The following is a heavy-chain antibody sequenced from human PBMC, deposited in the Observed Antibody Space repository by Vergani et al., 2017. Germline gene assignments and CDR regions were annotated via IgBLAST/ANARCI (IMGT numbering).Heavy chain of an antibody. J-gene: IGHJ6*03. V-gene: IGHV3-30-3*01. CDR3: ARDRGDWRYSRYSSNYYMDV. CDR1: GFTFGDHG. CDR2: ISNDGTNK. D-gene: IGHD2-8*02. Sequence: QVQMVESGGGVVQPGRSLRLSCAASGFTFGDHGIHWVRRAPGKGLEWVALISNDGTNKYYTNSVRGRFTISRDNSKSTLFLQMNSLRVEDMAVYYCARDRGDWRYSRYSSNYYMDVWGKGTTVTVSS.